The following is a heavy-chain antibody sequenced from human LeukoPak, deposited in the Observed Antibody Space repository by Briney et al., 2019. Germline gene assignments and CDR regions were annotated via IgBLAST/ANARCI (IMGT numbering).Heavy chain of an antibody. V-gene: IGHV3-43*01. Sequence: GGSLRLSCAASGFTFDDYTMHWVRQAPGKGLEWVSLISWDGGSAYYADSVKGRFTISRDNSKNTLYLQMNSLRAEDTAVYYCATQNSSGYYQFDYWGQGTLVTVSS. CDR1: GFTFDDYT. D-gene: IGHD3-22*01. J-gene: IGHJ4*02. CDR2: ISWDGGSA. CDR3: ATQNSSGYYQFDY.